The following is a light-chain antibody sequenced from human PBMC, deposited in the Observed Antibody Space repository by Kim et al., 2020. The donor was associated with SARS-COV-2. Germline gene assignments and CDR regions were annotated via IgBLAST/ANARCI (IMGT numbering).Light chain of an antibody. CDR2: YAS. CDR3: QVWDSSSDHWV. Sequence: SSELTQPPSVSVAPGKTARITCGGNNIGSKSVHWYQQKPGQAPVLVIYYASDRPSGIPERFSGSNSGNTATLTISRVEAGDEADYYCQVWDSSSDHWVFGGGTQLTVL. V-gene: IGLV3-21*04. J-gene: IGLJ3*02. CDR1: NIGSKS.